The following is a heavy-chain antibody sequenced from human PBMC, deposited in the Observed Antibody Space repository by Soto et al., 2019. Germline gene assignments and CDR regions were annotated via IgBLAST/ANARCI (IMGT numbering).Heavy chain of an antibody. J-gene: IGHJ5*02. CDR2: ISPHYGNT. Sequence: QVQLVQSGAEVKKPGASVKVSCKTSGYTFIGYGISWVRQAPGQGLEWMGWISPHYGNTNHAQKLQGRVTMTTDTSTSTAYMELRSLTSDDTAVYYCARYLEWYNWFDPWGQGTLVTVSS. D-gene: IGHD3-3*01. CDR3: ARYLEWYNWFDP. CDR1: GYTFIGYG. V-gene: IGHV1-18*01.